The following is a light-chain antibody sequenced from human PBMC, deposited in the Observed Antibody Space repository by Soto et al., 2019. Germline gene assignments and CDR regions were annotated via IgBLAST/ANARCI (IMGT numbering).Light chain of an antibody. CDR1: SSNIGARYD. J-gene: IGLJ1*01. V-gene: IGLV1-40*01. CDR2: DVS. CDR3: CSYAGSYTYV. Sequence: QSALTQPPSVSGAPGQRVTISCTGSSSNIGARYDVHWYQCLPGTAPKLMIYDVSKRPSGVPDRFSGSKSGNTASLTISGLQAEDEADYYCCSYAGSYTYVFGTGTKLTVL.